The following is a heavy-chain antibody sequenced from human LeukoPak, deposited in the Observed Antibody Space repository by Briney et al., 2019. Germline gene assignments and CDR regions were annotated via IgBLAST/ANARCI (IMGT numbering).Heavy chain of an antibody. CDR3: ARDHWKYNNWFDP. Sequence: ASVKVSCKASGYTFSDYYMHWVRQAPGQGLEWMGWINPNSGDTNYAQKFQGRVTMTRDTSITTAYMELSRLRSDDTAVYYCARDHWKYNNWFDPWSPGTLVTVSS. J-gene: IGHJ5*02. V-gene: IGHV1-2*02. D-gene: IGHD1-7*01. CDR1: GYTFSDYY. CDR2: INPNSGDT.